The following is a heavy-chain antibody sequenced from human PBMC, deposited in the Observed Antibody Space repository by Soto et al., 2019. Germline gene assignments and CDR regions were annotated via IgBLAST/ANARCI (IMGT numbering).Heavy chain of an antibody. V-gene: IGHV3-53*01. CDR2: FESGGSI. D-gene: IGHD3-10*01. CDR1: RFRVRSNS. CDR3: ARAGVTPNFFDY. J-gene: IGHJ4*02. Sequence: GGSLRLSCAASRFRVRSNSMSWVRQGPGKGLEWVSVFESGGSIYYADSVKGRFIISRDDAKNTLYLQMNSLRVEDTAVYYCARAGVTPNFFDYWGQGTLVTRLL.